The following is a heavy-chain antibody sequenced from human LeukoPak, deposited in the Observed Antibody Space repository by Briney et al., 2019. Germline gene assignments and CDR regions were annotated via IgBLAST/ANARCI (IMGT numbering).Heavy chain of an antibody. Sequence: ASVKVSCKASGYTFTSYGISWVRQAPGQGLEWMGWISAYNGNTNYAQKLQGRVTMTTDTSTSTAYMELRSLRSDDTAVYYRARDGRRLAVAGTFGDAFDIWGQGTMVTVSS. D-gene: IGHD6-19*01. CDR2: ISAYNGNT. V-gene: IGHV1-18*01. CDR3: ARDGRRLAVAGTFGDAFDI. J-gene: IGHJ3*02. CDR1: GYTFTSYG.